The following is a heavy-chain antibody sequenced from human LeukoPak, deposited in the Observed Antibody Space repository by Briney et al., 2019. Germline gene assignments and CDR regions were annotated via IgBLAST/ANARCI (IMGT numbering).Heavy chain of an antibody. CDR1: GFIFSSYN. J-gene: IGHJ4*02. CDR2: ISGSGGST. CDR3: ARRLKGYCSGGSCPD. V-gene: IGHV3-23*01. D-gene: IGHD2-15*01. Sequence: GGSLRLACAASGFIFSSYNMSWVRQAPGKGLEWVSAISGSGGSTYYADSVKGRFTISRDNSKNTLYLQMNSLRAEDTAVYYCARRLKGYCSGGSCPDWGQGTLVTVSS.